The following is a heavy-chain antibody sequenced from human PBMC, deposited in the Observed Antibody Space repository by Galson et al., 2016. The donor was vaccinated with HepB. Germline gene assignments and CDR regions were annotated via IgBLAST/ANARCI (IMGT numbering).Heavy chain of an antibody. CDR2: INQDANEK. CDR3: ARDATRGGDFDY. J-gene: IGHJ4*02. Sequence: SLRLSCAASGFTFTNYWMSWVRQAPGKGLEWVAQINQDANEKYYVDSVKGRFTISRDNAKNSLYPKMNSLRAEDTAVYYCARDATRGGDFDYWAQGTLVIVSS. CDR1: GFTFTNYW. D-gene: IGHD2-21*01. V-gene: IGHV3-7*01.